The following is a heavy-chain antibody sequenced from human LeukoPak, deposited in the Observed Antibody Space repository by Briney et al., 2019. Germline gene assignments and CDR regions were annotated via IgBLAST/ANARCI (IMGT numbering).Heavy chain of an antibody. J-gene: IGHJ4*02. CDR2: IYYSGST. Sequence: SETLSLTCTVSGGSISSYYWSWIRQPPGKGLEWIGYIYYSGSTNYNPSLKSRVTISVDTSKNQFSLKLSSVTAADTAVYYCVRRIAADYWGQGTLVTVSS. CDR3: VRRIAADY. D-gene: IGHD6-13*01. V-gene: IGHV4-59*08. CDR1: GGSISSYY.